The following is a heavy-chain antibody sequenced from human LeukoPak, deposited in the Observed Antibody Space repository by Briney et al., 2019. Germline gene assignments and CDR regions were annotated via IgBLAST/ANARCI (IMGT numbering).Heavy chain of an antibody. D-gene: IGHD2-2*01. V-gene: IGHV3-30*18. Sequence: PGRSLRLSCAASGFTFSSYGMHWVRQAPGKGLEGVAVISYDGSNKYFADSVKGGFTISRDNSKNTLYLQMNSLRAEDTAVYYCAKDFLGSSRAFDIWGQGTMVTVSS. CDR2: ISYDGSNK. CDR3: AKDFLGSSRAFDI. J-gene: IGHJ3*02. CDR1: GFTFSSYG.